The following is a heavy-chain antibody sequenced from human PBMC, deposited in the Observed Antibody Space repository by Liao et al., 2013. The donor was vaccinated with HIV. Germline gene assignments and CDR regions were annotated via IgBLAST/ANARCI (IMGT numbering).Heavy chain of an antibody. V-gene: IGHV4-61*05. CDR1: GGSISSGSFY. J-gene: IGHJ4*02. CDR2: ISYSGLS. CDR3: ARGNPGEKCSSTTCYEMGDIYYFDD. D-gene: IGHD2-2*01. Sequence: QVQLQESGPGLVKPSETLSLTCNVSGGSISSGSFYWGWIRQPPGKGLEWIGHISYSGLSNNNPSLKSRVTISIDHSNNEFSLKLTSVTAADTAVYYCARGNPGEKCSSTTCYEMGDIYYFDDWGQGILVTVSS.